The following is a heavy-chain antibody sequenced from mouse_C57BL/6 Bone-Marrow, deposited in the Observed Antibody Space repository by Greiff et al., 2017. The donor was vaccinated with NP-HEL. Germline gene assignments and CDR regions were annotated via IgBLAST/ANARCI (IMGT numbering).Heavy chain of an antibody. CDR1: GFNIKDDY. D-gene: IGHD1-1*01. Sequence: EVQLVESGAELVRPGASVKLSCTASGFNIKDDYMHWVKQRPEQGLEWIGWIDPENGDTEYASKFQGKATITADTSSNTAYLQLSSLTSEDTAVYYCTTLYYYGSSPYAMDYWGQGTSVTVSS. CDR2: IDPENGDT. V-gene: IGHV14-4*01. CDR3: TTLYYYGSSPYAMDY. J-gene: IGHJ4*01.